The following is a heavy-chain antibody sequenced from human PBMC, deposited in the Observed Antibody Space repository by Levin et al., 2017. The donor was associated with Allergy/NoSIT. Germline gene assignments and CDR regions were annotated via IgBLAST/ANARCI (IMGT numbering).Heavy chain of an antibody. CDR1: GFTFSSYW. D-gene: IGHD3-10*01. Sequence: GESLKISCAASGFTFSSYWIHWVRQAPGKGLVWVSRINSDGSGTIYADSVNGRFTISRDNAKNTLYLQMKSLRVEDTAVYYCARGGHDHAFDIWGQGTMVTVSS. CDR3: ARGGHDHAFDI. CDR2: INSDGSGT. V-gene: IGHV3-74*01. J-gene: IGHJ3*02.